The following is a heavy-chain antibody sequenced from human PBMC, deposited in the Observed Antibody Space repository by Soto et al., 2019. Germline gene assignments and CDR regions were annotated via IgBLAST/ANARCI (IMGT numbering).Heavy chain of an antibody. Sequence: LSLSCAASGFTFRNYWMSWVRQDPGKGLEWVANIKDDGNEKYSVDSVRGRFTISRDNAQNSLYLQMNSLRVEETAIYYCVRERIGSVICRCTSCLDYWGQGTRVTVSS. D-gene: IGHD2-2*01. CDR3: VRERIGSVICRCTSCLDY. J-gene: IGHJ4*01. V-gene: IGHV3-7*03. CDR1: GFTFRNYW. CDR2: IKDDGNEK.